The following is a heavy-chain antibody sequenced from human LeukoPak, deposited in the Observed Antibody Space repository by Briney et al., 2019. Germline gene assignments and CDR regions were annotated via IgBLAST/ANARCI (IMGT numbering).Heavy chain of an antibody. V-gene: IGHV3-21*04. J-gene: IGHJ4*02. Sequence: GGSLRLSCAASGFTFSSYSMNWVRQAPGKGLEWVSSISSSSSYIYYADSVKGRFTISRDNAKNSLYLQMNSLRAEDTAVYYCTPVVGDVVFTNAYWGQGTLVTVSS. CDR3: TPVVGDVVFTNAY. D-gene: IGHD2-21*01. CDR2: ISSSSSYI. CDR1: GFTFSSYS.